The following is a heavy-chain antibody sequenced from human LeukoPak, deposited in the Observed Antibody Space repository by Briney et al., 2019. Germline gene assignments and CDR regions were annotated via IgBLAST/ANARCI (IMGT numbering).Heavy chain of an antibody. V-gene: IGHV3-33*01. Sequence: GRSLRLSCAASGSTFSSYGMLWVRQAPGKGLEWVAVIWYDGSNKYYADSVRGRFTISRDNSKNTLYLQMNSLRAEDTAVYSCARGRVPPYYYGMDVWGQGTTVTVSS. CDR1: GSTFSSYG. CDR2: IWYDGSNK. CDR3: ARGRVPPYYYGMDV. J-gene: IGHJ6*02.